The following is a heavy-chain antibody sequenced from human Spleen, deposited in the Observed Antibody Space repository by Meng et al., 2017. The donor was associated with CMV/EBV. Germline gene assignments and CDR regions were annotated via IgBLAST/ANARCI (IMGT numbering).Heavy chain of an antibody. CDR1: GGTFTTYT. Sequence: SVKVSCKASGGTFTTYTINWVRQAPGQGLEWMGKIIPILGVTNYAQEFQGRVTITADKSTSTAYMEMSSLRSEDTAVYYCARDDWNDNSMDVCGQGTTGTVSS. CDR2: IIPILGVT. CDR3: ARDDWNDNSMDV. V-gene: IGHV1-69*04. J-gene: IGHJ6*02. D-gene: IGHD1-1*01.